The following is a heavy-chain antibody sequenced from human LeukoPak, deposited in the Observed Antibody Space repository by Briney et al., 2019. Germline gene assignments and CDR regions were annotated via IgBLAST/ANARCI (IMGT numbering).Heavy chain of an antibody. V-gene: IGHV3-7*03. CDR2: IKQDGSEK. J-gene: IGHJ4*02. Sequence: GGSLRLSCAASGFTFSSYWMSWVRQAPGKGLEWVANIKQDGSEKYYVDSVKGRFTISRDNSKNTLYPQMNSLRVEDTAVYYCAALARDYWGQGTLVTVSS. CDR1: GFTFSSYW. CDR3: AALARDY. D-gene: IGHD3-3*02.